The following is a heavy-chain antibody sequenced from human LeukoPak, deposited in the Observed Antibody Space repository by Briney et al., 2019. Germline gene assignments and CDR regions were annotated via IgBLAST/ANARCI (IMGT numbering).Heavy chain of an antibody. Sequence: GGSLRLSCAASGFTFSSYGMHWVRQAPGKGLEWVAVISYDGSNKYYADSVKGRFTISRDNSKNTLYLQIDSLRAEDTAVYYCAKDRVTMVRGVAARYYYGMDVWGQGTTVTVSS. J-gene: IGHJ6*02. CDR2: ISYDGSNK. V-gene: IGHV3-30*18. CDR1: GFTFSSYG. D-gene: IGHD3-10*01. CDR3: AKDRVTMVRGVAARYYYGMDV.